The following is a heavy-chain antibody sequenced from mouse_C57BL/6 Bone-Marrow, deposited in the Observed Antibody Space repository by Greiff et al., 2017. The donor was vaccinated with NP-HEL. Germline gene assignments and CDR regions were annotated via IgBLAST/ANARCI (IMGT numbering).Heavy chain of an antibody. J-gene: IGHJ2*01. CDR3: ARNPFYYYGSSFLDY. D-gene: IGHD1-1*01. Sequence: VQLQESGPGLVAPSQSLSITCTVSGFSLTSYAISWVRQPPGKGLEWLGVIWTGGGTNYNSDLKSRLSISKDNSKSQVFLKMNSLQTDDTARYYCARNPFYYYGSSFLDYWGQGTTLTVSA. CDR1: GFSLTSYA. CDR2: IWTGGGT. V-gene: IGHV2-9-1*01.